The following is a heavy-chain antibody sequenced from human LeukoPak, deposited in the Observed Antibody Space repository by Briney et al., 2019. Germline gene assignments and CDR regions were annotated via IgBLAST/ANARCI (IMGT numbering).Heavy chain of an antibody. CDR3: AXVHYYGDYSNDY. J-gene: IGHJ4*02. CDR1: GYTFTGYY. V-gene: IGHV1-2*02. D-gene: IGHD4-17*01. Sequence: ASLKVSCKASGYTFTGYYIHGVRQAPGQGLEWMGWINPNSGGTNYAQKFQGRVTMTRDTSISTAYMELSRLRSEDTAMYYCAXVHYYGDYSNDYWGQGTLVTVSS. CDR2: INPNSGGT.